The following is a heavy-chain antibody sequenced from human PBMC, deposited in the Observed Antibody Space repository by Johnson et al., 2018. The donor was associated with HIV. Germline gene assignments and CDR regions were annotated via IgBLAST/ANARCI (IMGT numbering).Heavy chain of an antibody. V-gene: IGHV3-NL1*01. CDR1: GFTFSSYG. J-gene: IGHJ3*02. D-gene: IGHD2-8*02. Sequence: VQLVESGGGVVQPGRSLRLSCAASGFTFSSYGMHWVRQAPGKGLEWVAVIYSGGTTYYADSVKGRFTISRDNSKNMLYLQMNSLRAEDTALYYCTTDIPVIVLGGPDIWGQGTMVTVSS. CDR2: IYSGGTT. CDR3: TTDIPVIVLGGPDI.